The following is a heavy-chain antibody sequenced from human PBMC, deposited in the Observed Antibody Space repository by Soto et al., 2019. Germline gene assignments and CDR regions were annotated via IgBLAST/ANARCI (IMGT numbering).Heavy chain of an antibody. CDR3: ATLGYCISTSCYPYYFDY. D-gene: IGHD2-2*01. Sequence: QVQLVQSGAEVKKPGSSVKVSCKASGGTFSSYAISWVRQAPGQGLEWMGGIIPIFGTANYAQKFQGRVTITADEXTXTXCMELSSLRSEDTAVYYCATLGYCISTSCYPYYFDYWGQGTLVTVSS. V-gene: IGHV1-69*12. CDR2: IIPIFGTA. J-gene: IGHJ4*02. CDR1: GGTFSSYA.